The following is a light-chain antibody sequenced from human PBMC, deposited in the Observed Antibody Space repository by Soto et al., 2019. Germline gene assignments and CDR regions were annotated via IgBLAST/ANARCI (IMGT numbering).Light chain of an antibody. CDR1: QSLVYIDGDTY. V-gene: IGKV2-30*01. CDR2: KVS. CDR3: MQAAHWPRT. Sequence: DVVMTQSPLSLPVTLGQPASISCKSSQSLVYIDGDTYLNWFQQRPGQSPRRLIYKVSNRDSGVPDRFSXSXSGTDFTLKIXRXXXXXVXXYYCMQAAHWPRTFGQGTRLEIK. J-gene: IGKJ5*01.